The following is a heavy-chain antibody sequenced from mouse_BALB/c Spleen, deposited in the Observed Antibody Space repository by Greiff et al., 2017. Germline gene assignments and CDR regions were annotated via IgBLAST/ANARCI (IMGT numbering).Heavy chain of an antibody. Sequence: VQLQQFGADRVASGASVVVSCGASGYLFPLYNVVGVEQSHGRIREWIGDINPNYDSTTYNQKLKRKATLTVDNSSCTAYMELRSLTSEDTAVYYCGRLVGVYSYGMDYWGQGTSVTVSA. CDR2: INPNYDST. J-gene: IGHJ4*01. V-gene: IGHV1-18*01. CDR1: GYLFPLYN. CDR3: GRLVGVYSYGMDY. D-gene: IGHD1-1*02.